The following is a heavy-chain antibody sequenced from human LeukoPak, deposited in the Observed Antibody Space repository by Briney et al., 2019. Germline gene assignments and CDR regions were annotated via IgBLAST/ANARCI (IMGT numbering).Heavy chain of an antibody. V-gene: IGHV3-23*01. Sequence: GGSLGLSCAVSGLTFSNSAMSWVRQAPGKGLEWVSAISVGSDVIYYADSVKGRFAISRDNSKHTVYLQMDSLRAEDTAVYYCAKSHVSTATGTGRYFDYWGQGTLSPSPQ. D-gene: IGHD3-9*01. CDR2: ISVGSDVI. CDR1: GLTFSNSA. CDR3: AKSHVSTATGTGRYFDY. J-gene: IGHJ4*02.